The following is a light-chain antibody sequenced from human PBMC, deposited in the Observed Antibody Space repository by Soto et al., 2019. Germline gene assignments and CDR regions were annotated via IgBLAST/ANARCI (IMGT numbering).Light chain of an antibody. J-gene: IGKJ5*01. CDR1: QSVSNSY. CDR3: QQYGSSVLT. V-gene: IGKV3D-20*01. CDR2: DAS. Sequence: EIVLTQSPATLSLSPGERATLSCGASQSVSNSYLAWYQLKPGLAPRLLIYDASSRATGIPDRFSGSGSGTDFTLTISRVESEDFAVYYCQQYGSSVLTFGQGTRLETK.